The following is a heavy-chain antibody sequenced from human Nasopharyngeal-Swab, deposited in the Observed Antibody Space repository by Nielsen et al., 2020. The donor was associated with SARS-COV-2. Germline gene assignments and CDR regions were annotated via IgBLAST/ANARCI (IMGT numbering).Heavy chain of an antibody. V-gene: IGHV4-59*12. Sequence: SETLSLTCTVSGGSISSYYWSWIRQPPGKGLEWIGYIYYSGSTNCNPSLKSRVTISVDTSKNQFSLKLSSVTAADTAVYYCARDLSSSYFDYWGQGTLVTVSS. CDR3: ARDLSSSYFDY. J-gene: IGHJ4*02. CDR2: IYYSGST. CDR1: GGSISSYY. D-gene: IGHD6-6*01.